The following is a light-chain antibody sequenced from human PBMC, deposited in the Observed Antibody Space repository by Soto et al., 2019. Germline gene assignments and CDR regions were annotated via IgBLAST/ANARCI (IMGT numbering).Light chain of an antibody. Sequence: EIVLTQSPATLSLSPGERATLSCRASQSVSSYLAWYQQKPGQAPRLLIYDASTRATGIPARFSGSGSGTDFTLTISRLEPEDFAVYYCQQFSSYPRTFGGGTKVDIK. CDR1: QSVSSY. V-gene: IGKV3-11*01. J-gene: IGKJ4*01. CDR2: DAS. CDR3: QQFSSYPRT.